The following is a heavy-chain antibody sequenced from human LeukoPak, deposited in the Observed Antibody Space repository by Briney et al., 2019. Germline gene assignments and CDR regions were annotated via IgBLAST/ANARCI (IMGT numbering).Heavy chain of an antibody. CDR1: GFTFSSYS. J-gene: IGHJ4*02. Sequence: GGSLRLSCAASGFTFSSYSMNWVRQAPGKGLEWVSSISPPSTYIYYADSVKGRFTISRDNAKNSLYLQMNSLRAEDTAVYYCARKGGYGLDFDYWGQGALVTVSS. V-gene: IGHV3-21*06. CDR3: ARKGGYGLDFDY. CDR2: ISPPSTYI. D-gene: IGHD5-18*01.